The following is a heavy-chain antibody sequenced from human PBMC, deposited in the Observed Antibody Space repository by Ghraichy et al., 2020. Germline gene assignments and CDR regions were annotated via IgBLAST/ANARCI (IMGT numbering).Heavy chain of an antibody. D-gene: IGHD6-6*01. CDR2: ISYDGTNK. J-gene: IGHJ6*03. Sequence: GESLNISCAASGFTFSNYAMHWVRQAPGKGLEWVAVISYDGTNKYYADSAKGRFTISRDNSQNTLYLQINSLRAEDTAVYYCARGPEYSSRYYYYYYMDVWGKGTTVTVSS. V-gene: IGHV3-30-3*01. CDR3: ARGPEYSSRYYYYYYMDV. CDR1: GFTFSNYA.